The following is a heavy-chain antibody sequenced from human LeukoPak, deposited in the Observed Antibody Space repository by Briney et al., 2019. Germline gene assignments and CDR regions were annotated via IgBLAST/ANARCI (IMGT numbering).Heavy chain of an antibody. J-gene: IGHJ6*03. CDR3: ARDGSVAAAGKRQYYYYMDV. Sequence: ASVKVSCKASGYTFTSYYMHWVRQAPGQGLEWMGIINPSGGSTSYAQKFQGRVTMTRDMSTSTVYMELSSLRSEDTAVYYCARDGSVAAAGKRQYYYYMDVWGKGTTVTVSS. V-gene: IGHV1-46*01. CDR2: INPSGGST. CDR1: GYTFTSYY. D-gene: IGHD6-13*01.